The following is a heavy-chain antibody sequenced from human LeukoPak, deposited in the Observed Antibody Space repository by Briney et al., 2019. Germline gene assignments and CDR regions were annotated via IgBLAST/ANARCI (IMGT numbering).Heavy chain of an antibody. D-gene: IGHD2-21*01. J-gene: IGHJ4*02. Sequence: GRSLRFSCAASGLTFSSYAMSSVRQAPGKGLEWVSSISGSGGDTHYADSVKGRFSISRDNSKNTLYVQMNSLGAEDTAVYYCAKGAAGTLVGHYFDSWGQGTLVTVSS. CDR3: AKGAAGTLVGHYFDS. CDR1: GLTFSSYA. CDR2: ISGSGGDT. V-gene: IGHV3-23*01.